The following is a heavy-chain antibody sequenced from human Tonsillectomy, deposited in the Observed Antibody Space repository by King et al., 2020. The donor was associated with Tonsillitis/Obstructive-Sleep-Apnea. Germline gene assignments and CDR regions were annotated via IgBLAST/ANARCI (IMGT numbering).Heavy chain of an antibody. J-gene: IGHJ6*03. CDR1: GGSISSYY. CDR3: ARMGYYYYYMDV. CDR2: IYYSGST. D-gene: IGHD3-16*01. V-gene: IGHV4-59*01. Sequence: VQLQESGPGLVKPSETLSLTCTVSGGSISSYYWSWIRQPPGKGLEWIGYIYYSGSTNYNPSLKSRVTISVDTSKNQFSLKLSSVTATDTAGYYCARMGYYYYYMDVWGQRDHGHRLL.